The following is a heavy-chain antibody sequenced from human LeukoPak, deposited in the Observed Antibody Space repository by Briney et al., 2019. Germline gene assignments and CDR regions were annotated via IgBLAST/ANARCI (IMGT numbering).Heavy chain of an antibody. D-gene: IGHD6-13*01. Sequence: GASVTVSCKACGYRFRTYAISWVRQAPGQGPEWMGWSSAYDGNRTHAQKFQDRIIMTTDTSTDTAYLELRSLRSDDTATYFCVRDSVGYGSSWQVWGQGTLVIVSS. CDR1: GYRFRTYA. V-gene: IGHV1-18*01. CDR3: VRDSVGYGSSWQV. J-gene: IGHJ4*02. CDR2: SSAYDGNR.